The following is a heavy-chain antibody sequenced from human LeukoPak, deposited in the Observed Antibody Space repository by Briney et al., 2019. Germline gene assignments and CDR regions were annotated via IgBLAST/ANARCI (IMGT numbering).Heavy chain of an antibody. CDR1: GYIFTGYY. CDR2: INPNSGDT. V-gene: IGHV1-2*02. J-gene: IGHJ5*02. CDR3: ARGPQRGWFDP. Sequence: ASVKVSCKASGYIFTGYYMHWVRQAPGQGLEWMGWINPNSGDTNYAQKFQGRVTMTRDTSMSTAYMELSSLRSDDTAVYYCARGPQRGWFDPWGQGTLVTVSS.